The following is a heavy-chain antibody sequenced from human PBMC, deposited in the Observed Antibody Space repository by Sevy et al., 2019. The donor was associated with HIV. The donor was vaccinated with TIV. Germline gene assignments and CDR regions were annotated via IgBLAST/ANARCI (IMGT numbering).Heavy chain of an antibody. CDR1: GFTFSSYS. CDR2: ISSSSSYI. V-gene: IGHV3-21*01. CDR3: ARTREVVVVAATPDAFDI. Sequence: GGSLRLSCAASGFTFSSYSMNWVRQAPGKGLEWVSSISSSSSYIYYADSVKGRFTISRDNAKNSLYLQMNSLGAEDTAVYYCARTREVVVVAATPDAFDIWGQGTMVTVSS. D-gene: IGHD2-15*01. J-gene: IGHJ3*02.